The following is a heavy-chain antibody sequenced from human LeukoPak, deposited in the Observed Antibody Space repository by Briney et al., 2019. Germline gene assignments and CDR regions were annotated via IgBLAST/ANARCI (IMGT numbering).Heavy chain of an antibody. CDR3: ARDNGYSSSWSLDY. CDR2: ISYDGSNK. V-gene: IGHV3-30*04. Sequence: GGSLRLSCAASGFTFSSYAMHWVRQAPGKGLEWVAVISYDGSNKYCADSVKGRFTISRDNSKNTLYLQMNSLRAEDTAVYYCARDNGYSSSWSLDYWGQGTLVTVSS. J-gene: IGHJ4*02. D-gene: IGHD6-13*01. CDR1: GFTFSSYA.